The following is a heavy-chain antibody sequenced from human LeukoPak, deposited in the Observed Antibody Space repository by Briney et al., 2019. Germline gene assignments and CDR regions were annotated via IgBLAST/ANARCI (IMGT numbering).Heavy chain of an antibody. J-gene: IGHJ5*02. CDR2: ISAYNGNT. V-gene: IGHV1-18*01. CDR1: GYTFTSYG. Sequence: ASVKVSCKASGYTFTSYGISWVRQAPGQGLEWMGWISAYNGNTNYAQKLQGRVTMTIDTSTSTAYMELRSLRSDDTAVYYCARARAVITFGGVIANGWFDPWGQGTLVTVSS. D-gene: IGHD3-16*02. CDR3: ARARAVITFGGVIANGWFDP.